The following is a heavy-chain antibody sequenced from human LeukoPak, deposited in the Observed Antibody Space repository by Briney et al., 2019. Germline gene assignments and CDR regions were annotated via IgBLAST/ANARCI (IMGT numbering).Heavy chain of an antibody. CDR1: GLSFGDYW. J-gene: IGHJ4*02. D-gene: IGHD2-21*01. CDR2: ISPDGRRE. Sequence: PGGSLRLSCAASGLSFGDYWMTWVRQAPGEGLEWVATISPDGRRENYVASVKGRFTISRDNAKKLLYLQMNSLGVEDTAMYYCASRFPYCGGDSRALGGQGTLVTVSS. V-gene: IGHV3-7*01. CDR3: ASRFPYCGGDSRAL.